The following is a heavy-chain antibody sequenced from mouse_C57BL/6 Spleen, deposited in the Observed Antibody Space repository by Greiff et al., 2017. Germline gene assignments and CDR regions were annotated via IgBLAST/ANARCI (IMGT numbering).Heavy chain of an antibody. D-gene: IGHD2-12*01. Sequence: ESGPGLVKPSQSLSLTCSVTGYSITSGYYWNWIRQFPGNKLEWMGYISYDGSNNYNPSLKNRISITRDTSKNQFFLKLNSVTTEDTATYYCARGIYIDYWGQGTTLTVSS. V-gene: IGHV3-6*01. CDR2: ISYDGSN. CDR3: ARGIYIDY. CDR1: GYSITSGYY. J-gene: IGHJ2*01.